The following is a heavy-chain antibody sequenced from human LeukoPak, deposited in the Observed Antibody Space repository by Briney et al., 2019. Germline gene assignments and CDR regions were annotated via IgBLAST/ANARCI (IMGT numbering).Heavy chain of an antibody. J-gene: IGHJ3*02. Sequence: GGSLRLSCAASGFTFKNAWMNWVRQAPGKGLEWVGRIKSKPDGGTTAYATPLKGRFSISRDDSKNTLYMQINSLKIEDSAVCYCTTGDLGAFNIWGQGTMVTVSS. V-gene: IGHV3-15*01. CDR3: TTGDLGAFNI. D-gene: IGHD2-21*02. CDR1: GFTFKNAW. CDR2: IKSKPDGGTT.